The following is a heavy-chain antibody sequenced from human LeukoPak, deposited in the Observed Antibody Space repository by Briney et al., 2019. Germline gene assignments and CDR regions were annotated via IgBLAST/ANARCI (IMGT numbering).Heavy chain of an antibody. J-gene: IGHJ4*02. CDR1: GYTFTSYY. D-gene: IGHD3-10*01. Sequence: ASVKVSCKASGYTFTSYYMHWVRQAPGQGLEWMGIINPCGGSTSSAQKFQGRVTMTSDTSTSTVYMELSSLSSEDTALYYCARGKWFGELPIDYWGQGTLVTVSS. V-gene: IGHV1-46*01. CDR2: INPCGGST. CDR3: ARGKWFGELPIDY.